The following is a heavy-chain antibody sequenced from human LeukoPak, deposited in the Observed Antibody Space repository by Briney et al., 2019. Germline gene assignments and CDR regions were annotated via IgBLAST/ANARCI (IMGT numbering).Heavy chain of an antibody. D-gene: IGHD2-21*02. J-gene: IGHJ4*02. Sequence: PSETLSLTCTVSDEVITSNNWWSWVRQSPGKGLEWIGEIFHSGTTRYKASLESRVTISVDTSKNHFSLRLSSVTAADTAVYYCARDLGDYYFDYWGQGTLVTVSS. CDR2: IFHSGTT. CDR1: DEVITSNNW. CDR3: ARDLGDYYFDY. V-gene: IGHV4-4*02.